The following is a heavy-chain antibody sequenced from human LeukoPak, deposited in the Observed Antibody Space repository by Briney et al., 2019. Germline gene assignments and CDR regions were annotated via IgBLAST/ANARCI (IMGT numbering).Heavy chain of an antibody. CDR3: ASSYYGSGSYKD. CDR1: GGSISSYY. V-gene: IGHV4-59*01. J-gene: IGHJ4*02. CDR2: IYYSGST. D-gene: IGHD3-10*01. Sequence: SETLSLTCTVSGGSISSYYWSWIRQPPGKGLEWIGYIYYSGSTNYNPSLKSRVTISVDASKNQSSLKLSSVTAADTAVYYCASSYYGSGSYKDWGQGTLVTVSS.